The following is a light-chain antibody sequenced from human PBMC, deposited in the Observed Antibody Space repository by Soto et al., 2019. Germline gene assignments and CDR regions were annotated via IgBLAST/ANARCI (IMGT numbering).Light chain of an antibody. CDR2: DAS. CDR3: QQYTSYSRA. CDR1: QSISHF. Sequence: DIQMTQSPSTLSASVGDRVTITCRASQSISHFLAWDQQKPGKVPKLLIYDASNLGSGVPSRFSGSGSGTDFTLTISGLQPDDFTTYYCQQYTSYSRAFGQGTKVDLK. V-gene: IGKV1-5*01. J-gene: IGKJ1*01.